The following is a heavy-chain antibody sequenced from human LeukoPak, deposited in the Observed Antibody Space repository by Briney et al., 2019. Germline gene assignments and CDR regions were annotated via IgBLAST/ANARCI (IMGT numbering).Heavy chain of an antibody. D-gene: IGHD1/OR15-1a*01. J-gene: IGHJ3*02. V-gene: IGHV1-8*01. CDR2: MNPNSGNT. CDR1: GYTFTSYD. Sequence: ASVKVSCKASGYTFTSYDINWVRQATGQGLEWMGWMNPNSGNTGYAQKFQGRVTMTRDMSTSTVYMELSSLRSEDTAVYYCARELEEHDAFDIWGQGTMVTVSS. CDR3: ARELEEHDAFDI.